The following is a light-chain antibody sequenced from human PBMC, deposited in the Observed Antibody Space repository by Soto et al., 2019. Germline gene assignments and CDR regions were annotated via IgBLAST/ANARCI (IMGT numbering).Light chain of an antibody. CDR2: GAS. V-gene: IGKV3-15*01. Sequence: EIVMTQSPATLPVSPGERATLSCRASESVSSNLAWYQQKPGQAPRLLIYGASTRATGIPARFSGSGSGTAFTLTFSSLQSEDFAVYYCQQYNNWPRWTFGQGTKVEIK. J-gene: IGKJ1*01. CDR1: ESVSSN. CDR3: QQYNNWPRWT.